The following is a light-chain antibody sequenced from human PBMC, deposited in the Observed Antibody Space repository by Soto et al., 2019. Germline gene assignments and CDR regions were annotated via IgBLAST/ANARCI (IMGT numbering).Light chain of an antibody. Sequence: EIVLTQSPGTLSLSPGERATLSCRASQSVSSNYLAWYQQTPGQAPRLLMYGATSRATGIPDRFSGSGSGTDCTLTISRLEPEDFAVYYCQQYGNSPRSFGQGTKVEIK. CDR1: QSVSSNY. CDR3: QQYGNSPRS. V-gene: IGKV3-20*01. CDR2: GAT. J-gene: IGKJ1*01.